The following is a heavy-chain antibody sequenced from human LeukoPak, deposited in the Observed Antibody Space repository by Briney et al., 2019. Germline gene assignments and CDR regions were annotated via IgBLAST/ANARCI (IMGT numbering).Heavy chain of an antibody. CDR3: ARGGYYGSGNDFRFDP. V-gene: IGHV4-59*01. J-gene: IGHJ5*02. CDR2: IYYSGST. Sequence: SETLSLTCTVSGGSISSYYWSWIRQPPGKGLEWIGYIYYSGSTNYNPSLKSRVIISVDTSKNQFSLKLSSVTAADTAVYYCARGGYYGSGNDFRFDPWGQGTLVTVSS. D-gene: IGHD3-10*01. CDR1: GGSISSYY.